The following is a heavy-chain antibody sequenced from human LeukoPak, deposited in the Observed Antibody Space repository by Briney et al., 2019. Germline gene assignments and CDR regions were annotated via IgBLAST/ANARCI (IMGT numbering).Heavy chain of an antibody. Sequence: GGSLRLSCAASGLTFSNFAMSWDRQAPGKGLEWVSTISISGGSTYYADSVKGRFTISRDNSKNRLYLQMNSLTTEDTAVYYCVKPLGPSTAWGQGILVTVSS. CDR3: VKPLGPSTA. CDR1: GLTFSNFA. V-gene: IGHV3-23*01. J-gene: IGHJ4*02. CDR2: ISISGGST. D-gene: IGHD5-18*01.